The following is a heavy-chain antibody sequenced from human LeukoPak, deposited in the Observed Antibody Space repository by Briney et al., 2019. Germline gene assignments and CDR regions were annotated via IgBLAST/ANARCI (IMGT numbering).Heavy chain of an antibody. Sequence: GGSLRLSCAASGLTFSSYAMSWVRQAPGKGLEWVSAISGSGGSTYYADSVKGRFTISRDNSKNTLYLQMNSLRAEDTAVYYCAKNPRITMIVVEGSYYFDYWGQGTLVTVSS. CDR3: AKNPRITMIVVEGSYYFDY. D-gene: IGHD3-22*01. CDR1: GLTFSSYA. V-gene: IGHV3-23*01. CDR2: ISGSGGST. J-gene: IGHJ4*02.